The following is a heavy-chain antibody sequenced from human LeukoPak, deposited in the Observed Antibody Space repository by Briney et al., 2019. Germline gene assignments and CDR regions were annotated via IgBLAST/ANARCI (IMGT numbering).Heavy chain of an antibody. Sequence: SETLSLTCAVYRGSFSGYYWSWIRQPPGKGLEWIGEINDSGSVNCNPSLKNRVTLSVDTSKNQFSRRLSSVAAADTAVYYCARRLVDSGASQVSDDWGQGTLVTVSS. J-gene: IGHJ4*02. CDR3: ARRLVDSGASQVSDD. CDR2: INDSGSV. V-gene: IGHV4-34*01. D-gene: IGHD2-15*01. CDR1: RGSFSGYY.